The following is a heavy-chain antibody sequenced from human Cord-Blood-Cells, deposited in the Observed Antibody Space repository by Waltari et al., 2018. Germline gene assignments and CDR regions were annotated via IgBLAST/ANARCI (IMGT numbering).Heavy chain of an antibody. Sequence: QVQLQESGPGLVKPSQTLSLTCTVSGSSISSGGYYWSWIRQHPGKGLEWIGYIYYRGSTYYNPSLKSRVTISVDTSKNQFSLKLSSVTAADTAVYYCARGGIVATSAHFDYWGQGTLVTVSS. D-gene: IGHD5-12*01. CDR2: IYYRGST. CDR1: GSSISSGGYY. CDR3: ARGGIVATSAHFDY. J-gene: IGHJ4*02. V-gene: IGHV4-31*03.